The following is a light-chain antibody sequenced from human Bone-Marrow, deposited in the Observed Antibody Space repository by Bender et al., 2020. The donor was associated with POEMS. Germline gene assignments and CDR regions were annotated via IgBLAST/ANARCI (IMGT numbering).Light chain of an antibody. Sequence: QLVLTQSPSASASLGASVKLTCTLSSGHSSYAIAWHQQQPEKGPRYLMKLNSDGSHNKGDGIPDRFSGSSSGAERYRTISSLQSEDEADYYCQTWDTGTVLFGGGTKLTVL. CDR1: SGHSSYA. V-gene: IGLV4-69*01. CDR3: QTWDTGTVL. CDR2: LNSDGSH. J-gene: IGLJ2*01.